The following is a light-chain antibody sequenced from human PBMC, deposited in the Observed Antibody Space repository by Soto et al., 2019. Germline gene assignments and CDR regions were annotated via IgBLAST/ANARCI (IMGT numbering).Light chain of an antibody. J-gene: IGKJ1*01. CDR1: QSVSSY. CDR2: DAS. Sequence: EIVLTQSPATLSLSPGERATLSCRASQSVSSYLAWYQQKPGQAPRLHIYDASSRATGIPARFSGSGSGTDFTLTISSLEPEDFAVYYGQQRSNWPRTFGQGTKVEIK. CDR3: QQRSNWPRT. V-gene: IGKV3-11*01.